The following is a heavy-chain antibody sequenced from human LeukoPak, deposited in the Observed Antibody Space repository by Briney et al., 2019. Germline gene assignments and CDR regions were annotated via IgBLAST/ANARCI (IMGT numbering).Heavy chain of an antibody. CDR3: ARDLTLDY. J-gene: IGHJ4*02. CDR1: GFTFSSYS. CDR2: ISSSSSYT. Sequence: GGSLRLSCAASGFTFSSYSMNWVRQAPGKGLEWVSSISSSSSYTYYADSVKGRFTISRDNAKNSLYPQMNSLRAEDTAVYYCARDLTLDYWGQGTLVTVSS. V-gene: IGHV3-21*01.